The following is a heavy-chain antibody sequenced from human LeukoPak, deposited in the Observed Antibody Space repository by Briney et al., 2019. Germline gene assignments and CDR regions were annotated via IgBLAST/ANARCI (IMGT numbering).Heavy chain of an antibody. Sequence: GGSLRLSCAASGFTFSSYWMNWVRQAPGKGLVWVSRIASNGSSTTYADSVKGRFSISRDNAKNTLYLQMNSLRVEDTAVYYCARGRPHGNDYWGQGTLVTVSS. CDR1: GFTFSSYW. D-gene: IGHD4-23*01. CDR2: IASNGSST. V-gene: IGHV3-74*01. J-gene: IGHJ4*02. CDR3: ARGRPHGNDY.